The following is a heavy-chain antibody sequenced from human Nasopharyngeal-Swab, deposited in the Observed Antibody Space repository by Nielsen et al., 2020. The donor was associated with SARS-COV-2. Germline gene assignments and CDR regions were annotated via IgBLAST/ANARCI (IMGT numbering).Heavy chain of an antibody. J-gene: IGHJ6*02. V-gene: IGHV3-7*01. Sequence: WIRQPPGKELEWVANIKEDGSEKNYVDSVKGRFTISRDNAKNSLYLQMNSLRADDTAVYYCARDTYCSGGSCYGYGMAVWGQGTTVTVSS. CDR3: ARDTYCSGGSCYGYGMAV. CDR2: IKEDGSEK. D-gene: IGHD2-15*01.